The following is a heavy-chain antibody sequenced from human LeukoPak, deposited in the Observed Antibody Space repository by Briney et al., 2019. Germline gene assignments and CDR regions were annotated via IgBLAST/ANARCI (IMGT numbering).Heavy chain of an antibody. CDR2: ISDRGGST. D-gene: IGHD3-22*01. Sequence: PGGSLRLSCATSGFTFSVYAMSWVRQAPGEGLEWVSTISDRGGSTYYADSVKGRFTISRGNSRNTLYLLMNELSAEDTAVYFCAKRGVVIRVILVGFHKEAYYFDSWGQGALGTVSS. J-gene: IGHJ4*02. V-gene: IGHV3-23*01. CDR3: AKRGVVIRVILVGFHKEAYYFDS. CDR1: GFTFSVYA.